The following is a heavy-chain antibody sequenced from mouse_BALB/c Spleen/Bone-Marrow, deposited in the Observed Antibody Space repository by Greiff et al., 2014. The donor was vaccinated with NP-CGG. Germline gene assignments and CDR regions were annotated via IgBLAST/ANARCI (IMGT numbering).Heavy chain of an antibody. J-gene: IGHJ4*01. Sequence: EVKVEESGTVLARPGASVKMSCKASGYTFTSYWMHWVKQRPGQGLEWIGAIYPGNSDTSYNQKFKGKAKLTAVTSTSTAYMDLSSLTNEDSAVYYCTGGITTVVATRAMDYWGQGTSVTVSS. V-gene: IGHV1-5*01. D-gene: IGHD1-1*01. CDR1: GYTFTSYW. CDR3: TGGITTVVATRAMDY. CDR2: IYPGNSDT.